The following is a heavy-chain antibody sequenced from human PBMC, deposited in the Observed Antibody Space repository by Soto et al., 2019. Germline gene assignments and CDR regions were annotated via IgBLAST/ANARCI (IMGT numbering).Heavy chain of an antibody. CDR1: GFTFSSYG. CDR3: AKAYAVPAATASFDF. Sequence: VQLVESAGGLVQPGRSLRVSCAASGFTFSSYGMHWVRQAPGKGLEWVAVISYDGNNKYYTDSVKGRFSVSRDNSKNTLFLQMDSLRAEDTALYYCAKAYAVPAATASFDFWGQGTLVTVSS. D-gene: IGHD2-2*01. V-gene: IGHV3-30*18. J-gene: IGHJ4*02. CDR2: ISYDGNNK.